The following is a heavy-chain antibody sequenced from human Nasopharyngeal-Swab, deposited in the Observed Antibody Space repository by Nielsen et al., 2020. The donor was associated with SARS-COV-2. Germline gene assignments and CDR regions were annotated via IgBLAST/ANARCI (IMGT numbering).Heavy chain of an antibody. V-gene: IGHV4-34*01. CDR3: ARGVWFGELSTNYYYYYGMDV. CDR1: GGSFSGYY. D-gene: IGHD3-10*01. Sequence: GSLRLSCAVYGGSFSGYYWSWIRQPPGKGLEWIGEINHSGSTNYNPSLKSRVTISVDTSKNQFSLKLSSVTAADTAVYYCARGVWFGELSTNYYYYYGMDVWGQGTTVTVSS. J-gene: IGHJ6*02. CDR2: INHSGST.